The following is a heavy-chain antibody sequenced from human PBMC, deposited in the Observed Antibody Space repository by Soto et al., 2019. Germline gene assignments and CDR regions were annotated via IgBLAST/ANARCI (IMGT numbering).Heavy chain of an antibody. D-gene: IGHD6-19*01. CDR1: GYSFTNDW. Sequence: GESLKLSCNGSGYSFTNDWIGWVRQMPGKGLEWMGIIYPGDSDTRYSPSFQGQVTIPADKSISTAYLQWSSLKASDTAMYYCARQSSGWHGVAVDYWGQGTLVTVSS. V-gene: IGHV5-51*01. J-gene: IGHJ4*02. CDR2: IYPGDSDT. CDR3: ARQSSGWHGVAVDY.